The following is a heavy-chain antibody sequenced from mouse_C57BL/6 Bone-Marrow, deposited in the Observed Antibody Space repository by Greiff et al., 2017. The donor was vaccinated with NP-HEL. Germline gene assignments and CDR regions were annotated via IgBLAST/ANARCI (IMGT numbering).Heavy chain of an antibody. Sequence: VQLQQSGPELVKPGASVTLSCKASGYTFSASGMNWMKQTPGQGLEWIGRIYPGAGGTHYSGNFEGKAILTADKSSNTAYMELSSLTSEDSAVSVCSRGESWGAFFDYGGQGTTLTVTA. J-gene: IGHJ2*01. D-gene: IGHD6-1*01. CDR2: IYPGAGGT. V-gene: IGHV1-82*01. CDR1: GYTFSASG. CDR3: SRGESWGAFFDY.